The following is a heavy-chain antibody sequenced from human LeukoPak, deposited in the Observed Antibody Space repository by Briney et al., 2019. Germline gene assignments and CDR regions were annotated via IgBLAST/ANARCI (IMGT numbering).Heavy chain of an antibody. D-gene: IGHD5-24*01. V-gene: IGHV4-38-2*02. CDR1: GGSISSGYY. J-gene: IGHJ3*02. CDR2: IYHSGST. CDR3: ARQVVEMATISAFDI. Sequence: PSETLSLTCTVSGGSISSGYYWGWIRQPPGKGLEWIGSIYHSGSTYYNPSLKSRVTISVDTSKNQFSLKLSSVTAADTAVYYCARQVVEMATISAFDIWGQGTMVTVSS.